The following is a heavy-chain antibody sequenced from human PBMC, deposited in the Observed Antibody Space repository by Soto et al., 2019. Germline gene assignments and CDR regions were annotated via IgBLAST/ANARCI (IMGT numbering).Heavy chain of an antibody. CDR1: GSSISSYY. Sequence: QVQLQESGPGLVKPSETLSLTCTVSGSSISSYYWSWIRQPPGKGLEWIAYIYYTGSTNYNPSLKSRVTLSADTSKNQFSLKLSSVTAADTAMYYCARVDSSGSYFDYWGQGTLVTVSS. V-gene: IGHV4-59*01. CDR3: ARVDSSGSYFDY. J-gene: IGHJ4*02. D-gene: IGHD3-22*01. CDR2: IYYTGST.